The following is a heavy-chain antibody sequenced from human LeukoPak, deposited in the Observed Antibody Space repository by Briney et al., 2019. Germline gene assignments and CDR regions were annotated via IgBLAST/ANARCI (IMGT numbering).Heavy chain of an antibody. J-gene: IGHJ6*03. CDR3: ARAQGSYYHYYMDV. CDR1: GYTFTSYG. Sequence: GASVKVSCKASGYTFTSYGINWVRQAPGQGLEWMGVINPRGTSTIYAEKFQGRVTMTRDMSTSTVNMELSSLRSEDTAVYYCARAQGSYYHYYMDVWGKGTTVTVSS. CDR2: INPRGTST. V-gene: IGHV1-46*01. D-gene: IGHD1-26*01.